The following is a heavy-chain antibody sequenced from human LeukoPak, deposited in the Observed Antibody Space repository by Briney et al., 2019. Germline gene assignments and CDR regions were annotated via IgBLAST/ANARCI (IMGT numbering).Heavy chain of an antibody. CDR1: GGSISSSSYY. V-gene: IGHV4-39*07. J-gene: IGHJ5*02. D-gene: IGHD3-16*01. CDR3: ARENWGRVGIDP. CDR2: IYYSGST. Sequence: PSETLSLTCTVSGGSISSSSYYWGWIRQPPGKGLEWIGSIYYSGSTYYNPSLKSRVTISIDTSKNHFSLKLSSVTAADTAVYYCARENWGRVGIDPWGQGTLVTVSS.